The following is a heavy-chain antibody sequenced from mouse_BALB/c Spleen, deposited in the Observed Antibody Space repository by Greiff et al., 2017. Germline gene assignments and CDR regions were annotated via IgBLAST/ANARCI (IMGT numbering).Heavy chain of an antibody. CDR1: GYTFTSYV. Sequence: EVKLVESGPELVKPGASVKMSCKASGYTFTSYVMHWVKQKPGQGLEWIGYINPYNDGTKYNEKFKGKATLTSDKSSSTAYMELSSLTSEDSAVYYCARDLPYWYFDVWGAGTTVTVSS. J-gene: IGHJ1*01. CDR2: INPYNDGT. CDR3: ARDLPYWYFDV. V-gene: IGHV1-14*01.